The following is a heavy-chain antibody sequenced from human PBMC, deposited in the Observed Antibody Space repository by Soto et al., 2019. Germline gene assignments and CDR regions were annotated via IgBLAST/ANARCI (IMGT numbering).Heavy chain of an antibody. V-gene: IGHV4-34*01. D-gene: IGHD3-16*02. J-gene: IGHJ3*02. Sequence: PSETLSLTCAVYGGSFSGYYWSWIRQPPGKGLEWIGEINHSGSTNYNPSLKSRVTISVDTSKNQFSLKLSSVTAQETAVYYCARGWHYDYVWGSYRQAFDIWGQGTMVT. CDR1: GGSFSGYY. CDR3: ARGWHYDYVWGSYRQAFDI. CDR2: INHSGST.